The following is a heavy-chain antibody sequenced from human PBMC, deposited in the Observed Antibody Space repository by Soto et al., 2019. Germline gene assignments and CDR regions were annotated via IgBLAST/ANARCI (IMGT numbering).Heavy chain of an antibody. CDR2: ISYDGHEI. V-gene: IGHV3-30*09. CDR1: GLTFNSYA. CDR3: ASDQVAVTGSFIDL. Sequence: WGSLRLPCAASGLTFNSYACHWVRKAPGTGLEWLSVISYDGHEISYSDSAKGRFAITRDIYREMVYLQVNSLGSYYSAIDYCASDQVAVTGSFIDLWGQGTLVIVSS. J-gene: IGHJ5*02. D-gene: IGHD6-19*01.